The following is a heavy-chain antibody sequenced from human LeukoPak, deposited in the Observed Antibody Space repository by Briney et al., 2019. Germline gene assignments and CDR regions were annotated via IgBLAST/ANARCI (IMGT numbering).Heavy chain of an antibody. CDR1: GYTFTSYD. D-gene: IGHD3-22*01. V-gene: IGHV1-18*01. Sequence: ASVKVSCKASGYTFTSYDINWVRQATGQGLEWMGWMNPNSGNTNYAQKLQGRVTMTTDTSTSTAYMELRSLRSDDTAVYYCARVPYYYDSSGYYYFDYWGQGTLVTVSS. J-gene: IGHJ4*02. CDR2: MNPNSGNT. CDR3: ARVPYYYDSSGYYYFDY.